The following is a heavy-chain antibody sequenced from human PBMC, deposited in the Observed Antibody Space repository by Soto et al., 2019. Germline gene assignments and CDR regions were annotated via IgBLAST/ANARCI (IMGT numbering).Heavy chain of an antibody. CDR3: ARDQEFCHY. CDR2: INAGHGNT. V-gene: IGHV1-3*01. CDR1: GYTFTSYA. Sequence: ASVKVSCKASGYTFTSYAMHWVRQAPGQRLEWMGWINAGHGNTKYSQKFQGRVTITRDTSASTAYMELSSLRSEDTAVYYCARDQEFCHYRGQGTMVTVSS. J-gene: IGHJ4*02. D-gene: IGHD3-16*01.